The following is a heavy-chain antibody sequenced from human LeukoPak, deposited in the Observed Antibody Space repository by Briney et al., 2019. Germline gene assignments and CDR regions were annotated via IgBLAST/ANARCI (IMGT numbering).Heavy chain of an antibody. J-gene: IGHJ3*02. Sequence: SETLSLTCTVSGGSISSNSYYWGWIRQPPGKGLEWIGSIYYSGSTYYNPSLKSRVTISVDTSKNQFSLKLSSVTAADTAVYYCARHTTTVTTQAFDIWGQGTMVTVSS. CDR1: GGSISSNSYY. V-gene: IGHV4-39*01. CDR3: ARHTTTVTTQAFDI. D-gene: IGHD4-17*01. CDR2: IYYSGST.